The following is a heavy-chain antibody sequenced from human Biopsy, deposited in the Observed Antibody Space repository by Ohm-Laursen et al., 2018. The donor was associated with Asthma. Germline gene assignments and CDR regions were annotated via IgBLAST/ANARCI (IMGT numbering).Heavy chain of an antibody. D-gene: IGHD3-10*01. V-gene: IGHV3-7*05. J-gene: IGHJ5*02. CDR1: GFTFSSYW. CDR2: IKQDGSEK. CDR3: ARDRPITMVRGVIITFDP. Sequence: SLRLSCAASGFTFSSYWMSWVRQAPGKGPEWVANIKQDGSEKYYVDSVKGRFTISRDNAKNSLYLQMNSLRAEDTAVYYCARDRPITMVRGVIITFDPWGQGTLVTVSS.